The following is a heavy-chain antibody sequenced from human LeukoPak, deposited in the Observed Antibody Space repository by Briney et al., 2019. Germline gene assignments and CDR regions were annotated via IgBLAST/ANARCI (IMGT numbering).Heavy chain of an antibody. CDR3: AKEAMVVTAIREGDWFDL. D-gene: IGHD2-21*02. V-gene: IGHV3-23*01. CDR2: ISGSGGST. J-gene: IGHJ5*02. Sequence: GGSLRLSCAASGFTFSSYGMSWVRQAQGKGLEWVPAISGSGGSTYYADSVKGRFTISRDNSKNTLYLQMNSLRAEDTAVYYCAKEAMVVTAIREGDWFDLWGQGTLVTVFS. CDR1: GFTFSSYG.